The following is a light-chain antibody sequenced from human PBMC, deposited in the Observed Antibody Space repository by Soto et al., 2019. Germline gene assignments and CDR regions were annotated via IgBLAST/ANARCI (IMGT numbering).Light chain of an antibody. V-gene: IGLV1-40*01. Sequence: QAVVTQPPSVSGAPGQRVTISCTGSSSNIGSGYDVHWYRQLPGTAPKLLIYGNNFRPSGVPDRFSGSKSDTSASLAITGLQAEDEAEYYCQSYDSSLSGVVFGGGTKLTVL. J-gene: IGLJ2*01. CDR3: QSYDSSLSGVV. CDR2: GNN. CDR1: SSNIGSGYD.